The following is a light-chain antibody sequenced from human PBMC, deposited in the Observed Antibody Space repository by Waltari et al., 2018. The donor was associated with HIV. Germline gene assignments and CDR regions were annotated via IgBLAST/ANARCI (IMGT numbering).Light chain of an antibody. CDR2: AAS. CDR3: QQYGSSPPIT. Sequence: EIVLTQSPGTLSLSPGERATLSCRASQRLSSNYLAWYQEKPGQAPRLLIYAASSRASGIPDRFSGSGAGTDFTLTISRLEPEDFAVYYCQQYGSSPPITFGQGTRLEIK. CDR1: QRLSSNY. V-gene: IGKV3-20*01. J-gene: IGKJ5*01.